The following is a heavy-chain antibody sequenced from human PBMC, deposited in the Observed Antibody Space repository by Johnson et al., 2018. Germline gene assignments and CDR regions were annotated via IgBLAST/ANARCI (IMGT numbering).Heavy chain of an antibody. CDR1: GFTFDDYA. CDR2: ISWNSGSI. J-gene: IGHJ3*02. CDR3: VKGIQSGGAALVI. V-gene: IGHV3-9*01. Sequence: VQLVQSGGGLVQPGRSLRLSCAASGFTFDDYAMYWVRQAPGKGLEWVSGISWNSGSIGYADSVKGRFPISRDNAKNSLYLQMNSLRGEDTALCYCVKGIQSGGAALVIWGQGTMVTVSS. D-gene: IGHD2-8*02.